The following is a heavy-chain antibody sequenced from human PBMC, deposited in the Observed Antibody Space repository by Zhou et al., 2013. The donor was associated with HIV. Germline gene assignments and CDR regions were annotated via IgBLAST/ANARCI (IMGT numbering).Heavy chain of an antibody. CDR3: VRRGLCDHCGNFDFQH. D-gene: IGHD2-21*01. J-gene: IGHJ1*01. V-gene: IGHV1-69*12. CDR1: GRTFSSYA. CDR2: IVPIFATP. Sequence: QVQLVQSGAEMKKPGSSVKVSCKAFGRTFSSYAINWVRQAPGQGLEWIGGIVPIFATPNYAQKFEGRVTITADESTSTVYMELKRLSSDDTAVYYCVRRGLCDHCGNFDFQHWGQGTPVVVSS.